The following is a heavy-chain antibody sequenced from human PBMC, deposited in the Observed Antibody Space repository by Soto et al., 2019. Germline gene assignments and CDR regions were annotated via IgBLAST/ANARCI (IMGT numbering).Heavy chain of an antibody. J-gene: IGHJ4*02. CDR1: ARSRSSND. CDR2: VFYGGT. D-gene: IGHD4-4*01. Sequence: XVTLCLTCSVSARSRSSNDGSWMRQSPDKGLEWLGYVFYGGTDYNPSLGGRVSMSVETSKSQFSLKLTSVTVADTAVYYFASYRGALYFESWGPGIRVTVSS. CDR3: ASYRGALYFES. V-gene: IGHV4-59*01.